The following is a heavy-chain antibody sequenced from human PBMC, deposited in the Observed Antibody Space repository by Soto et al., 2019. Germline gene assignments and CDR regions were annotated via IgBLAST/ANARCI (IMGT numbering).Heavy chain of an antibody. Sequence: GGSLRLSCAASGFTFSSYAMSWVRQAPGKGLEWVSAISGSGGSTYYADSVKGRFTISRDNSKNTLYLQMNSLRAEDTAVYYCAKPRHAFLGYCSSTSCYAFDYWGQGTLVTVSS. CDR1: GFTFSSYA. V-gene: IGHV3-23*01. CDR3: AKPRHAFLGYCSSTSCYAFDY. J-gene: IGHJ4*02. D-gene: IGHD2-2*01. CDR2: ISGSGGST.